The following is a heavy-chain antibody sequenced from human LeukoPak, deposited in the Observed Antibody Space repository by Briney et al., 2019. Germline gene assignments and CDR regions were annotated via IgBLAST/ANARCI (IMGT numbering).Heavy chain of an antibody. J-gene: IGHJ5*02. CDR1: GGSISSGSSY. V-gene: IGHV4-39*01. CDR2: SHYSGST. CDR3: ATHDAWGPFDP. Sequence: SETLSLTCTVSGGSISSGSSYWGWIRQPPGKGLEWIGSSHYSGSTYYSPSLKSRDTISVDTSSNQFSLKLNSITAADTAVYFCATHDAWGPFDPWGQGTLVTVSS. D-gene: IGHD7-27*01.